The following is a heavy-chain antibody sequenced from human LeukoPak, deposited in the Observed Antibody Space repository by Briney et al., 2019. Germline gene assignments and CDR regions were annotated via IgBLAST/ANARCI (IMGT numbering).Heavy chain of an antibody. J-gene: IGHJ6*02. Sequence: ASVKVSCKASGYTFTSYGISWVRQAPGQGLAWMGWISAYNGNTNYAQKLQGRVTMTTDTSTSTAYMELRSLRSDDTAVYYCARVGGPYNDGYYYGMDVWGQGTTVTVSS. CDR3: ARVGGPYNDGYYYGMDV. V-gene: IGHV1-18*01. CDR1: GYTFTSYG. D-gene: IGHD3-16*01. CDR2: ISAYNGNT.